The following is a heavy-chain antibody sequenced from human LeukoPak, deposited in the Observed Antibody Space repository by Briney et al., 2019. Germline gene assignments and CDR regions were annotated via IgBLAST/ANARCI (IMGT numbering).Heavy chain of an antibody. CDR3: AKFQTFVGAQPDAFDI. CDR2: ISSSGSTI. D-gene: IGHD1-26*01. V-gene: IGHV3-48*03. CDR1: GFTFSSYE. Sequence: PGGSLRLSCAASGFTFSSYEMNWVRQAPGKGLEWVSYISSSGSTIYYADSVKGRFTISRDNSKNTLYLQMNSLRAEDTAVYYCAKFQTFVGAQPDAFDIWGQGTMVTVSS. J-gene: IGHJ3*02.